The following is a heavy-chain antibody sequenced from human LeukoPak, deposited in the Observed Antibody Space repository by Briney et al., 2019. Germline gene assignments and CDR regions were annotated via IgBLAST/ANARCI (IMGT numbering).Heavy chain of an antibody. V-gene: IGHV3-21*01. CDR1: GFTFSSYS. Sequence: GGSLRLSCAASGFTFSSYSMNWVRQAPGKGLEWVSSISSSSSYIYYADSVKGRFTISRDNAKNSLYLQMNSLRAEDTAAYYCARDYGDYWYFDLWGRGTLVTVSS. J-gene: IGHJ2*01. D-gene: IGHD4-17*01. CDR3: ARDYGDYWYFDL. CDR2: ISSSSSYI.